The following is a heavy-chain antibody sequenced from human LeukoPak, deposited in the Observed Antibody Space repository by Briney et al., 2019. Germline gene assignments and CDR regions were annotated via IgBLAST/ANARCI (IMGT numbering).Heavy chain of an antibody. CDR1: GFSLSTSGVG. Sequence: ESGPTLVKPTQTLTLTCTFSGFSLSTSGVGVGWIRQPPGKALEWLALIYWNDDKRYSPSLKSRLTITKDTSKNQVVLTMTNMDPVDTATYYCAHSSYYDFWSGYYVRFLGEVDTSYYFDYWGQGTLVTVSS. CDR2: IYWNDDK. V-gene: IGHV2-5*01. D-gene: IGHD3-3*01. CDR3: AHSSYYDFWSGYYVRFLGEVDTSYYFDY. J-gene: IGHJ4*02.